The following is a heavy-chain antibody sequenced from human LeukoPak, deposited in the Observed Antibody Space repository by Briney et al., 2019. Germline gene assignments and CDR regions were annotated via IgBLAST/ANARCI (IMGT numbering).Heavy chain of an antibody. Sequence: ASVKVSCKASGYTFTPYSMHWVRQAPGQGLEWMGVINPSGGSTNYAQKFQGRGTVTRDTSTSTVYMDLGRLRSEDTAVYYCARDAGGRGYGGGVDYWGQGTLVTVSS. D-gene: IGHD5-12*01. CDR2: INPSGGST. CDR3: ARDAGGRGYGGGVDY. J-gene: IGHJ4*02. V-gene: IGHV1-46*01. CDR1: GYTFTPYS.